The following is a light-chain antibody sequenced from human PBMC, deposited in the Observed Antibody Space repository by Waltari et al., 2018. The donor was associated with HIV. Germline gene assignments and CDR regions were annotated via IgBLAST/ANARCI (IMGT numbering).Light chain of an antibody. J-gene: IGKJ3*01. V-gene: IGKV1-39*01. CDR3: QQRSSFPLT. Sequence: DIQMTQSPSSLSASVGDRVSIPCRASQAVAIKVIWFQQKPGKAPKLLIYDASRLPSGVPSRFSGSGSGTDFTLSINDVQPDDFASYFCQQRSSFPLTFGPGTRVDVK. CDR2: DAS. CDR1: QAVAIK.